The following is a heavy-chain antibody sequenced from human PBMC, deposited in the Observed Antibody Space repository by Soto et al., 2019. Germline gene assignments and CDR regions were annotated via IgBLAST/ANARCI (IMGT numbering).Heavy chain of an antibody. D-gene: IGHD4-17*01. J-gene: IGHJ4*02. Sequence: QVQLVQSGAEVKTPGASVKVSCKASGYTFTIYAMHWVRQAPGQGLEWMGWINVGNGNTKNSHKFQDRVSISRDTSASTVYMELSSLRSKDTAVYYCARETYGESVYWGQGTLVSVSP. CDR2: INVGNGNT. CDR3: ARETYGESVY. V-gene: IGHV1-3*01. CDR1: GYTFTIYA.